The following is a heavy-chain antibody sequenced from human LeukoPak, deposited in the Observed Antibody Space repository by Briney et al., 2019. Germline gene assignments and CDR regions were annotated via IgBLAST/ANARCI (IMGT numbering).Heavy chain of an antibody. Sequence: ASVKVSCKASGYTFTNYDTNWVRQATGQGLEWMGWMNPNSGNTGYAQKFQGRVTMTRNTSISTAYMELSSLRSEDTAVYYCARGDRFASTNGVWTDYYYMDVWGKGTTVTVSS. V-gene: IGHV1-8*01. CDR1: GYTFTNYD. J-gene: IGHJ6*03. CDR2: MNPNSGNT. CDR3: ARGDRFASTNGVWTDYYYMDV. D-gene: IGHD2-8*01.